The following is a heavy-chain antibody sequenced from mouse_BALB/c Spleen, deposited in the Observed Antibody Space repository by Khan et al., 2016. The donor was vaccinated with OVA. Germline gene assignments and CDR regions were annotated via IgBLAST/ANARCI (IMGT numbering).Heavy chain of an antibody. Sequence: QIQLVQSGPELKKPGETVKISCKASGYTFTNYGMNWVKQSPGKALKWMGWINTYTGEPTYAADFKGRFAFSLETSASTAYLQINDLKNEDTATYSGARPPDSTYTLEHWGQGTTVTVSS. CDR1: GYTFTNYG. CDR3: ARPPDSTYTLEH. J-gene: IGHJ4*01. CDR2: INTYTGEP. D-gene: IGHD2-12*01. V-gene: IGHV9-3-1*01.